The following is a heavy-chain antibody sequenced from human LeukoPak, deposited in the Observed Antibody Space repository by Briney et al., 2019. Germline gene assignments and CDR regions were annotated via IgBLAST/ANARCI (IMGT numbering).Heavy chain of an antibody. V-gene: IGHV1-69*06. CDR1: GGTFSSYA. Sequence: VASVKVSCKASGGTFSSYAISWVRQAPGQGLEWMGRIIPIFGTANYAQKFQGRVTITADKSTSTAYMELSSLRSEDTAVYYCARGPSGHYYYYMDVWGKGTTVTVSS. D-gene: IGHD2-15*01. J-gene: IGHJ6*03. CDR2: IIPIFGTA. CDR3: ARGPSGHYYYYMDV.